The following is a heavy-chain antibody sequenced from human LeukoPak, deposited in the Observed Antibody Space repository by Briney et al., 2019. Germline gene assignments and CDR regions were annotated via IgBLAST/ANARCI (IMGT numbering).Heavy chain of an antibody. CDR1: GYSFSDYS. D-gene: IGHD3-10*01. Sequence: GPSVKVSCKASGYSFSDYSMHWVRQAPGQGLEWIGRINPNSGDTSYAQNFQGRVSMTRDTSISTTYMELSGLTSDDTAVYYCARGGSGSGYLYYFDFWGRGTLVSVSS. V-gene: IGHV1-2*06. CDR3: ARGGSGSGYLYYFDF. CDR2: INPNSGDT. J-gene: IGHJ4*02.